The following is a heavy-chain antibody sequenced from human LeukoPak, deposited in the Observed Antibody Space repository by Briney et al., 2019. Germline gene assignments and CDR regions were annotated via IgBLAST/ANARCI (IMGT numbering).Heavy chain of an antibody. CDR3: AREPQGYCSSTSCSPPSNDAFDI. CDR2: ISSSSSTI. CDR1: GFTFSSYS. Sequence: GGSLRLSCAASGFTFSSYSMNWVRQAPGEGLEWVSYISSSSSTIYYADSVKGRFTISRDNAKNSLCLQMNSLRAEDTAVYYCAREPQGYCSSTSCSPPSNDAFDIWGQGTMVTVSS. J-gene: IGHJ3*02. D-gene: IGHD2-2*01. V-gene: IGHV3-48*01.